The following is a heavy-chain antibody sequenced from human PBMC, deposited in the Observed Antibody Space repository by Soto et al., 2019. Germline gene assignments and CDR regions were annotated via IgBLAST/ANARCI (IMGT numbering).Heavy chain of an antibody. CDR1: GFSLSTSGMC. CDR2: IDWDDDK. V-gene: IGHV2-70*01. Sequence: GSGPTLVNPTQTLTLTCTFSGFSLSTSGMCVSWIRQPPGKALEWLALIDWDDDKYYSTSLKTRLTISKDTSKNQVVLTMTNMDPVDTATYYCARIQGGSGSHNYYYYGMDVWGQGTTVTVSS. D-gene: IGHD3-10*01. CDR3: ARIQGGSGSHNYYYYGMDV. J-gene: IGHJ6*02.